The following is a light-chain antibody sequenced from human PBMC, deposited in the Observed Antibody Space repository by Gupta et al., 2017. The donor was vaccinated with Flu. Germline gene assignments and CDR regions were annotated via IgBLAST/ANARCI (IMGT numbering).Light chain of an antibody. J-gene: IGLJ2*01. CDR2: EDS. CDR1: NIGSKY. Sequence: SYVLTKPPSVSVAPGQTAQITCGGNNIGSKYVHWYQQKSGQAPVLVVYEDSDRPAGIPDRFSGFNSGNTATLTISRVEAGDEADYYCQVWDNSIDHVVFGGGTKLTVL. CDR3: QVWDNSIDHVV. V-gene: IGLV3-21*02.